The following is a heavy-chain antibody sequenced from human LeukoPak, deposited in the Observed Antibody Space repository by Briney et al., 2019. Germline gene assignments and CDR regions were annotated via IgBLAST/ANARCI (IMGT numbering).Heavy chain of an antibody. CDR3: ARNGYMYYFDY. J-gene: IGHJ4*02. CDR1: GGSISSGGYY. CDR2: IYYSGST. Sequence: SETLSLTCTVSGGSISSGGYYWSWIRQHPGKGLEWIGYIYYSGSTYYNPSLKSRVTISVDTSKNQFSLKLSSVTAADTAVYYCARNGYMYYFDYWGQGTLVTVSS. D-gene: IGHD5-24*01. V-gene: IGHV4-31*03.